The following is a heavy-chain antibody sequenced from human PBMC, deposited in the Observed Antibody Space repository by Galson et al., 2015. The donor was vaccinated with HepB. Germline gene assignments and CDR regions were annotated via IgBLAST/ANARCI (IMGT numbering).Heavy chain of an antibody. D-gene: IGHD3-16*01. J-gene: IGHJ4*02. CDR2: IYPSGAT. V-gene: IGHV3-53*01. Sequence: SLRLSCAVSGFRVSESFQSWVRQVPGRGLECVSDIYPSGATYYRDSVRGRFTMSRDAFQNSLYLQMNNLRVEETAIYFCARKSNWAYDSWGTGTLVTVSS. CDR1: GFRVSESF. CDR3: ARKSNWAYDS.